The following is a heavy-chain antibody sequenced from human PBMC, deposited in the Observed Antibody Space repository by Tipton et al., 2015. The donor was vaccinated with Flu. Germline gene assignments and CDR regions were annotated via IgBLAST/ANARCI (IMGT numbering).Heavy chain of an antibody. CDR1: GFIFGDYA. Sequence: SLRLSCGASGFIFGDYAMHWVRQAPGKGLEWVSGITWSSDSLVYADSVKGRFTISRDNAKNSLYLQMDSLRVDDTAFYFCAKDMSGIFAVVNGFDWWGQGAQVTVSS. CDR2: ITWSSDSL. J-gene: IGHJ4*02. D-gene: IGHD3-3*01. CDR3: AKDMSGIFAVVNGFDW. V-gene: IGHV3-9*01.